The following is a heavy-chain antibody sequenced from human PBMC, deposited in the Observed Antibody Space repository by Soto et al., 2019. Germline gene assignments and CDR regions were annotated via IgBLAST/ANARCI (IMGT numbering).Heavy chain of an antibody. V-gene: IGHV3-23*01. J-gene: IGHJ4*02. Sequence: GSLRLSCAASGFTFSNYMVTWVRQAPGKGLEWVSSIGLIDSSTYYADSLRGRFTVSRDNSKNTLYLQMNSLRAEDTAVYYCAKDEGHRPGWRNPYYFDYWGQGTLVTVSS. CDR3: AKDEGHRPGWRNPYYFDY. D-gene: IGHD6-19*01. CDR2: IGLIDSST. CDR1: GFTFSNYM.